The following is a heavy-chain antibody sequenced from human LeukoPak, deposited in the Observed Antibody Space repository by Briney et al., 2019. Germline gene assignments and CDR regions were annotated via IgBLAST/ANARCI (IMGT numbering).Heavy chain of an antibody. D-gene: IGHD2-2*01. CDR1: GFTFSSYG. V-gene: IGHV3-23*01. J-gene: IGHJ4*02. CDR2: ISGSGGST. CDR3: AKELRSTSCYYSYDY. Sequence: GGSLRLSCAASGFTFSSYGMHWVRQAPGKGLEWVSAISGSGGSTYYADSVKGRFTISRDNSKNTLYLQMNSLRAEDTAVYYCAKELRSTSCYYSYDYWGQGTLVTVSS.